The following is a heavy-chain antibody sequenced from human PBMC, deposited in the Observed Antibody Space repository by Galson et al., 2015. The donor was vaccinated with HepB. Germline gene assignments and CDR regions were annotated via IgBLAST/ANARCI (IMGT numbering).Heavy chain of an antibody. Sequence: SVKVSCKASGGTFSSYAISWVRQAPGQGLEWMGGIIPIFGTANYAQKFQGRVTITADESTSTAYMELSSLRSEDTAVYNCARGPIDGPTVTMDYWGQGTLVTVSS. CDR3: ARGPIDGPTVTMDY. J-gene: IGHJ4*02. V-gene: IGHV1-69*13. D-gene: IGHD4-17*01. CDR1: GGTFSSYA. CDR2: IIPIFGTA.